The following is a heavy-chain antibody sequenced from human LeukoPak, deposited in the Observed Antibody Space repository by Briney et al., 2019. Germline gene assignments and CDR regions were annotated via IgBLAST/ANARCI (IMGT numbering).Heavy chain of an antibody. Sequence: SVKVSCKASGYTFSGYYIHWVRQAPGQGLEWMGWVNPNSSGTNYGQNFQGRVTMTRDTSISTAYMELRGLTPDDTAVYYCARAGYYDSSGYYHPFDYWGQGIVVTVSS. D-gene: IGHD3-22*01. CDR1: GYTFSGYY. V-gene: IGHV1-2*02. J-gene: IGHJ4*02. CDR2: VNPNSSGT. CDR3: ARAGYYDSSGYYHPFDY.